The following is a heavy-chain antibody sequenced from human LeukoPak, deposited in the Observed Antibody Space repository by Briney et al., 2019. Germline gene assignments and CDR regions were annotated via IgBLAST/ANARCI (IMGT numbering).Heavy chain of an antibody. D-gene: IGHD5-18*01. CDR1: GGSFSGYY. V-gene: IGHV4-34*01. CDR3: ARRERVRGYSYGPHPHWFDP. CDR2: INHSGST. J-gene: IGHJ5*02. Sequence: PSETLSLTCAVYGGSFSGYYWSWIRQPPGKGLEWIGEINHSGSTNYNPSLKSRVTISVDTSKNQFSLKLSSVTAADTAVYYCARRERVRGYSYGPHPHWFDPWGQGTLVTVSS.